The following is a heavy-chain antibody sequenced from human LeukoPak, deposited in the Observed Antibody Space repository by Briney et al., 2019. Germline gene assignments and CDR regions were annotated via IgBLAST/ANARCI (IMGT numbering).Heavy chain of an antibody. D-gene: IGHD3-22*01. J-gene: IGHJ4*02. CDR2: IRYDGSNK. V-gene: IGHV3-30*02. CDR3: AKDPTYYYDSSGYYFDY. CDR1: GFTFSSYG. Sequence: GGSLRLSCAASGFTFSSYGMHWVRQAPGKGLEWVAFIRYDGSNKYYADSVKGRFTISRDNSKNTLYLQMNSLRAEDTAVYYCAKDPTYYYDSSGYYFDYWGQGTLVTVSS.